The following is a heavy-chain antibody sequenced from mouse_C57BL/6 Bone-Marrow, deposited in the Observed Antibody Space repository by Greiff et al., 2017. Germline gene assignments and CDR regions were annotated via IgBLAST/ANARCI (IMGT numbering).Heavy chain of an antibody. CDR3: ARGRVLRYPFAY. Sequence: EVNVVESGGGLVKPGGSLKLSCAASGFTFSSYAMSWVRQTPEKRLEWVATISDGGSYTYYPDNVKGRFTISRDNAKNNLYLQMSELKSEDTAMYYGARGRVLRYPFAYWGQGTLVTVSA. CDR1: GFTFSSYA. CDR2: ISDGGSYT. V-gene: IGHV5-4*03. D-gene: IGHD1-1*01. J-gene: IGHJ3*01.